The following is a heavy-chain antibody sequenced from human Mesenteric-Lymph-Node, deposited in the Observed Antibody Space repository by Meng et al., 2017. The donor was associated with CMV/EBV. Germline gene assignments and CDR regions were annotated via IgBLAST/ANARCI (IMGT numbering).Heavy chain of an antibody. CDR3: AKDWAGDGYRSAFDL. V-gene: IGHV3-74*01. CDR2: INSDGSST. J-gene: IGHJ3*01. CDR1: GFTFSSYW. Sequence: GESLKISCAASGFTFSSYWMHWVRQAPGKGLVWVSRINSDGSSTSYADSVKGRFTISRDNAKNTLYLQMNSLRAEDTAVYYCAKDWAGDGYRSAFDLWGQGTMVTVSS. D-gene: IGHD5-24*01.